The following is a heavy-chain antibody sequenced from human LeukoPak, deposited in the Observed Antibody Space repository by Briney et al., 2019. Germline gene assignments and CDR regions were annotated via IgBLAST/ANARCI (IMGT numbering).Heavy chain of an antibody. V-gene: IGHV3-7*03. J-gene: IGHJ4*02. CDR2: IKEDGTET. Sequence: GGSLRLSCAASGFMFSSNWMSWVRLAPGKGLEWVANIKEDGTETYYVDSVKGRFTISRDNAKNSLYLQMNSLRVEDTAVYYCAKSIAAAEDYWGQGTLVTVSS. CDR1: GFMFSSNW. D-gene: IGHD6-13*01. CDR3: AKSIAAAEDY.